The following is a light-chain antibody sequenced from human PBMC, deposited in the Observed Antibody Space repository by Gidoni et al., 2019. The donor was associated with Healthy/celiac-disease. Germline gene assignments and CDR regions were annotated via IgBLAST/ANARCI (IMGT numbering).Light chain of an antibody. V-gene: IGKV1-5*03. CDR2: KAS. CDR3: QLYYTASPYT. CDR1: QTISNW. J-gene: IGKJ2*01. Sequence: DIQMTQFPSSRSASVGDRFTITCRASQTISNWLAWYQPKPGKAPKLLIYKASYLESGVPSRCSGRVSGTEFTLTISSLQPDDFATYYCQLYYTASPYTFGQGTKLEIK.